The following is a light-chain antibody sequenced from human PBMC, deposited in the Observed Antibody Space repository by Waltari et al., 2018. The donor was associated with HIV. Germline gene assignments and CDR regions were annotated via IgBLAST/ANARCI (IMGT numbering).Light chain of an antibody. CDR3: HQYGNSPST. V-gene: IGKV3-20*01. CDR1: QSVNANF. J-gene: IGKJ2*01. Sequence: ELVLTHSPGTLSLSPGERATLSCRASQSVNANFFAWYQQRPGQAPRLLIYGASTRAPGVPDRFSGSGSGTDFILAISRLEPEDFAVYYCHQYGNSPSTFGQGTTLDIK. CDR2: GAS.